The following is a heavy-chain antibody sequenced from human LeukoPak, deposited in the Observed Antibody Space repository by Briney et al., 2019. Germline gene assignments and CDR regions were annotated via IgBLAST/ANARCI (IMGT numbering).Heavy chain of an antibody. CDR1: GYTFTSYG. CDR3: AKGEYYFDY. CDR2: ISAYNGNT. D-gene: IGHD3-10*01. V-gene: IGHV1-18*01. Sequence: ASVKVSCKASGYTFTSYGISWVRQAPGQGLEWMGWISAYNGNTNYAQKFQGRVTITTDESTSTAYMELSSLTSEDTAVYYCAKGEYYFDYWGQGTLVTVSS. J-gene: IGHJ4*02.